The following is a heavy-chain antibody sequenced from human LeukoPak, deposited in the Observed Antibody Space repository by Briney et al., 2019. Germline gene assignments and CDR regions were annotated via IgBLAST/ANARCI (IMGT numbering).Heavy chain of an antibody. CDR2: INPNSGGT. D-gene: IGHD5-24*01. V-gene: IGHV1-2*02. Sequence: ASVKVSCKASGYTFTGYYMHWVRQAPGQGLEWMGWINPNSGGTNYAQEFQGRVTMTRDTSISTAYMELSRLRSDDTAVYYCARDETRDGSFDYWGQGTRVTVSS. J-gene: IGHJ4*02. CDR1: GYTFTGYY. CDR3: ARDETRDGSFDY.